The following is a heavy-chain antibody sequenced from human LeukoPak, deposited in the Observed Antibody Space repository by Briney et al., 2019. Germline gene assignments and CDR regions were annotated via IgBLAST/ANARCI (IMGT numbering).Heavy chain of an antibody. D-gene: IGHD6-19*01. CDR2: ISGSGGST. V-gene: IGHV3-23*01. Sequence: PGGSLRLSCAASGFTFSSYGMSWVRQAPGKGLEWVSAISGSGGSTYYADSVKGRFTISRDNAKNSLYLQMNSLRAEDTALYYCAKDMGSGWQLDYWGQGTLVTVSS. CDR1: GFTFSSYG. J-gene: IGHJ4*02. CDR3: AKDMGSGWQLDY.